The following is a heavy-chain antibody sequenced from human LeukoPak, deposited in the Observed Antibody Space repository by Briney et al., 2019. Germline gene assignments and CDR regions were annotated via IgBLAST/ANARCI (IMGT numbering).Heavy chain of an antibody. Sequence: GGSLRLSCAASGFTFSTYGVHWVRQAPGKGLEWVAVIWFDGSKKYYADSVKGRFTISRDNSKSTLFLQMNSLRAEDTAVYYCAREHYTVDTAMVTGAFDIWGQGTMVTVSS. CDR1: GFTFSTYG. J-gene: IGHJ3*02. D-gene: IGHD5-18*01. V-gene: IGHV3-33*01. CDR2: IWFDGSKK. CDR3: AREHYTVDTAMVTGAFDI.